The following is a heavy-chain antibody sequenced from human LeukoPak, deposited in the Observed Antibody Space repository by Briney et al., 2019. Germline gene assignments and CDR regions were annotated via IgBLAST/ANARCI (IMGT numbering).Heavy chain of an antibody. D-gene: IGHD3-9*01. J-gene: IGHJ5*02. CDR1: GFTFSSYA. CDR2: ISGSGTTA. CDR3: ARRGYYILTGYSWYNWFDP. Sequence: SGGSLRLSCAASGFTFSSYAMSWVRQAPGKGLEWVSIISGSGTTAHYADSVKGRFTLSSDDSKNTLYLQMNSLRVEDTAVYYCARRGYYILTGYSWYNWFDPWGQGTLVTVSS. V-gene: IGHV3-23*01.